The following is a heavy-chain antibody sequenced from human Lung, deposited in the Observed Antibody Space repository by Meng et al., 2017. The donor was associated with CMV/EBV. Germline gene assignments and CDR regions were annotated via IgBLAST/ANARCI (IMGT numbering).Heavy chain of an antibody. CDR1: GGSMSSTTW. Sequence: QVQLQGSGQRLVKPSGPRSLTWVCSGGSMSSTTWWSWVRQPPGKGLEWIGEIYHSGSTNYNPSLKSRVSISVDKSKNQFSLKLSSVTAADTAVYYCARADKVRFDYWGQGTLVTVSS. CDR2: IYHSGST. J-gene: IGHJ4*02. V-gene: IGHV4-4*02. CDR3: ARADKVRFDY.